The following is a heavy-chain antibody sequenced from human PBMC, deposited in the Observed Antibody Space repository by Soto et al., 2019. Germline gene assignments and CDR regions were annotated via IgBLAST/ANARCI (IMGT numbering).Heavy chain of an antibody. CDR1: GYTFSDFD. V-gene: IGHV1-8*01. D-gene: IGHD3-16*01. J-gene: IGHJ6*02. CDR2: MNAKSGDT. Sequence: QAHLEQSGAEVKRPGASVKVSCKASGYTFSDFDINWLRQASGQGPERMGWMNAKSGDTFFAQRFQGKFNMTWDTSLSTAYREVGSLTSDDRAMYYCARGNPFNYAGFDVWGQGTTVAVSS. CDR3: ARGNPFNYAGFDV.